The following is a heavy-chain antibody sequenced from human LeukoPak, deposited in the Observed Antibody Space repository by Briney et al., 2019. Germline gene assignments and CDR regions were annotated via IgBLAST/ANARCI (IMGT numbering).Heavy chain of an antibody. Sequence: ASVKVSCKASGYTFINNGISWVRQAPGQGPEWMGWISTYNGNTNYAQKLQDRVTMTTDTSTSTAYMELSRLRSDDTAVYYCARDLYGSGSYPPSYYYYYYMDVWGKGTTVTVSS. D-gene: IGHD3-10*01. J-gene: IGHJ6*03. CDR1: GYTFINNG. CDR3: ARDLYGSGSYPPSYYYYYYMDV. V-gene: IGHV1-18*01. CDR2: ISTYNGNT.